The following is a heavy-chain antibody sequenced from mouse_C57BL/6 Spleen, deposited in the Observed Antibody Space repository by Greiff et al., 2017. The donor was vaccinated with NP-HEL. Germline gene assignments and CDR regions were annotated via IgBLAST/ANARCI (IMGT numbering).Heavy chain of an antibody. Sequence: EVQLVESGGGLVKPGGSLKLSCAASGFTFSDYGMHWVRQAPEKGLEWVAYISSGSSTIYYADTVKGRFTISRDNAKNTLFLQMTSLRSVDTAMYYCARGYGSPFDYWGQGTTLTVSS. V-gene: IGHV5-17*01. D-gene: IGHD1-1*01. CDR2: ISSGSSTI. CDR1: GFTFSDYG. J-gene: IGHJ2*01. CDR3: ARGYGSPFDY.